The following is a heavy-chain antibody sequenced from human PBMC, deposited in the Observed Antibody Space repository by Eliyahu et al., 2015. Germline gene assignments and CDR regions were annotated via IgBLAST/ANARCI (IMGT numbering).Heavy chain of an antibody. CDR1: GGSFXGXY. D-gene: IGHD6-13*01. CDR3: ALKVTAAGKRGAFDY. J-gene: IGHJ4*02. CDR2: INHSXST. V-gene: IGHV4-34*01. Sequence: QVQLQQWGAGLLKPSETLSLTCAVYGGSFXGXYWSWIRQPPGKGLEWIGEINHSXSTNYNPSLKSRVTISVDTSKNQFSLKLSSVTAADTAVYYCALKVTAAGKRGAFDYWGQGTLVTVSS.